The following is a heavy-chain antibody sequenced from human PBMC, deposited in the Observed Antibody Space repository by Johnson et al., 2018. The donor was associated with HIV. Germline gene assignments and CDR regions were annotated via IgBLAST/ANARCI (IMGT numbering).Heavy chain of an antibody. J-gene: IGHJ3*02. V-gene: IGHV3-64*01. CDR2: ISSNGGST. CDR3: AGDGYSYGDAFDI. Sequence: QLVESGGGLVQPGGSLRLSCAASGFTFSSYAMYWVRQAPGKGLEYVSAISSNGGSTYYANSVKGRFTISRDNSKNTLYLQMNSLRAEDTAVYYCAGDGYSYGDAFDIWGQGTMVTVSS. D-gene: IGHD5-18*01. CDR1: GFTFSSYA.